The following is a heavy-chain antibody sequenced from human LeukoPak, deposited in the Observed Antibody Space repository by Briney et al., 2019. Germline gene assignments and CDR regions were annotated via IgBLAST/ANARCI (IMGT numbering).Heavy chain of an antibody. V-gene: IGHV3-64*01. CDR3: ARVAVPGTYDY. J-gene: IGHJ4*02. D-gene: IGHD6-19*01. CDR2: ITLDGIST. CDR1: GFPFRSYA. Sequence: GALRLSCAASGFPFRSYAMHWVRQAPGKGLEYVSAITLDGISTYYANSVKGRFTISRDNSKNTLYLQMGSLRAEDMAVYYCARVAVPGTYDYWGQGTLVTVSS.